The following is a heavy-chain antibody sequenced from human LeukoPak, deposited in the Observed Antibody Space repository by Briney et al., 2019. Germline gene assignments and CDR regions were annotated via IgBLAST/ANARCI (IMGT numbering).Heavy chain of an antibody. Sequence: SETLSLTCAVYSGSFSSYYWSWIRQPPGKGLEWIGYIYYSGSTNYNPSLKSRVTISVDTSKNQFSLKLSSVTAADTAVYYCATGRPSSNWFDPWGQGTLVTVSS. CDR3: ATGRPSSNWFDP. CDR1: SGSFSSYY. J-gene: IGHJ5*02. CDR2: IYYSGST. V-gene: IGHV4-59*01.